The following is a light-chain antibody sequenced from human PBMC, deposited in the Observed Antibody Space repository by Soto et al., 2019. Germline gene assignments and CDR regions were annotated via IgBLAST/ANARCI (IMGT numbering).Light chain of an antibody. CDR3: HQRQSWPRT. CDR2: QTS. Sequence: IGFTQSPSALASFPGDRVTLSCRASQYINTRLALYQHRPGQAPRLLIYQTSIRAAGIPARFRASGTGTDFTLTISDVQPEDFAVYYCHQRQSWPRTFGQGTKVDI. V-gene: IGKV3-11*01. J-gene: IGKJ1*01. CDR1: QYINTR.